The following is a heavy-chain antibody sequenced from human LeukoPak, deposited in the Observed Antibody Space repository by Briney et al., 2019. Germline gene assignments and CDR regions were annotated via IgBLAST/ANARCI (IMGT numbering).Heavy chain of an antibody. Sequence: PGGSLRLSCAASGFTFSSYAMSWVRQAPGKGLEWVSAISGGGDSTFHADSVKGRFAISRDNSRNTLYLQMNSLRAEDTAVYYCAKHVEAAAGTIDYWGQGTLVTVSS. CDR2: ISGGGDST. V-gene: IGHV3-23*01. CDR3: AKHVEAAAGTIDY. D-gene: IGHD6-13*01. J-gene: IGHJ4*02. CDR1: GFTFSSYA.